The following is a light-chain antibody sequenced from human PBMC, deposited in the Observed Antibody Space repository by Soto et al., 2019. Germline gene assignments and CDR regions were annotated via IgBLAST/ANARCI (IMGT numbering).Light chain of an antibody. V-gene: IGKV1-17*01. CDR3: QQYNSYSGWT. J-gene: IGKJ1*01. CDR1: QAIRND. Sequence: DIQMTQSPSSLSASVGDRVTITCRASQAIRNDVGWYQQKPGKAPKRLIYVASRLESGVPSRFSGSGFGTEFTLTISGLQPEDFATYYCQQYNSYSGWTFGQGTKVEIK. CDR2: VAS.